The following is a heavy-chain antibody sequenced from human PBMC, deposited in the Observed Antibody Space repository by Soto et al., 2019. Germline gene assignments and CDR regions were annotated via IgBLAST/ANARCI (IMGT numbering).Heavy chain of an antibody. V-gene: IGHV4-4*07. CDR2: IYSSGST. J-gene: IGHJ4*02. D-gene: IGHD3-3*01. Sequence: SETLSLTCSVSDGPINSHFWSWIRQPAGKRLEWIGRIYSSGSTIYNPSLKSRVTMSVDTSKNQFSLKLRSVTAADTAVYYCARDNVWSGYYSFFDYWGQGTLVTVSS. CDR3: ARDNVWSGYYSFFDY. CDR1: DGPINSHF.